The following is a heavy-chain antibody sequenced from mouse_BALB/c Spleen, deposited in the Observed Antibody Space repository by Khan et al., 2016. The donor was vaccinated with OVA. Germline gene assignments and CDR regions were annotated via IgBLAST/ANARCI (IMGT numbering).Heavy chain of an antibody. CDR3: SSCTCRYAFAY. V-gene: IGHV3-8*02. CDR2: MIYTGYT. CDR1: GDPITRGY. J-gene: IGHJ3*01. D-gene: IGHD2-12*01. Sequence: EVQLQESGPSLVKPSQTLSLTCSVPGDPITRGYWSWIRKFPGNKFEYMGYMIYTGYTDYNPSLKSRLAITRHTSKNKYYLQLNSVTTEDTATYSCSSCTCRYAFAYWGQGTLVTIST.